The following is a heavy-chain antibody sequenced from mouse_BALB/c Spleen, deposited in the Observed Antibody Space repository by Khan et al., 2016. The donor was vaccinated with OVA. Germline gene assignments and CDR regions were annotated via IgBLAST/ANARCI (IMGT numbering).Heavy chain of an antibody. CDR3: ARHEDR. Sequence: VQLQESGPGLVAPSQSLSITCTVSGFSLTSYGVHWVRQPPGKGLEWLGVIWPGGSKNYNASHMSRLSISKCNSKGQDCAKMNSLQADDTAKYDCARHEDRWGHGNTITV. V-gene: IGHV2-9*02. CDR1: GFSLTSYG. CDR2: IWPGGSK. J-gene: IGHJ2*01.